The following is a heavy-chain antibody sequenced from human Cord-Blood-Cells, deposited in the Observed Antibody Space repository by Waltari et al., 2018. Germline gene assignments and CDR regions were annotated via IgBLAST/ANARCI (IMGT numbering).Heavy chain of an antibody. CDR2: INHSGST. V-gene: IGHV4-34*01. D-gene: IGHD2-2*01. CDR1: CGSFSGYY. CDR3: ARQITYCSSTSCYYFDY. Sequence: QVQLQQWGAGLLKPSETLSLTCAVYCGSFSGYYWSWIRQPPGKGLEWIGEINHSGSTNYNPSLKSRVTISVDTSKNQFSLKLSSVTAADTAVYYCARQITYCSSTSCYYFDYWGQGTLVTVSS. J-gene: IGHJ4*02.